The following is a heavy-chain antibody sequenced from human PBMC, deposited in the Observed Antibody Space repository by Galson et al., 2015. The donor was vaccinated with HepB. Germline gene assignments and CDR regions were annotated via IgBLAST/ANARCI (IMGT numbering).Heavy chain of an antibody. J-gene: IGHJ4*02. V-gene: IGHV1-69*13. CDR2: IIPIFGTA. CDR1: GGTFSSYA. CDR3: ARQMTKGHYFDY. Sequence: SVKVSCKASGGTFSSYAISWVRQAPGQGLEWMGGIIPIFGTANYAQKFQGRVTITADESTSTAYMELSSLRSEDTAVYYCARQMTKGHYFDYWGQGTLVTVSS. D-gene: IGHD5-24*01.